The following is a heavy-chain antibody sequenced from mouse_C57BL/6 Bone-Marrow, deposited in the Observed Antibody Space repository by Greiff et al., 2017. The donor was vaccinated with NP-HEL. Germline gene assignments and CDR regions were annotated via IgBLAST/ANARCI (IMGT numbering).Heavy chain of an antibody. CDR1: GYTFTSYW. Sequence: QVQLKQPGAELVRPGSSVKLSCKASGYTFTSYWMDWVKQRPGQGLEWIGNIYPSDSETHYNQKFKEKATLTVDKSSSTAYMQLSSLTSEDSAVYYCARLGDGYLDYWGQGTTLTVSS. CDR2: IYPSDSET. CDR3: ARLGDGYLDY. V-gene: IGHV1-61*01. J-gene: IGHJ2*01. D-gene: IGHD2-3*01.